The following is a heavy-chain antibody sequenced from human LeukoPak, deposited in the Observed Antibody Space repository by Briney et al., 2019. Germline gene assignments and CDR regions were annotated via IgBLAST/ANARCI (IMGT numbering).Heavy chain of an antibody. D-gene: IGHD1-26*01. CDR3: AAPGWELRGLGAFDI. J-gene: IGHJ3*02. V-gene: IGHV3-7*03. CDR2: IKKDGSEK. CDR1: GFTFSSHW. Sequence: QTGGSLRLSCAASGFTFSSHWMSWVRQAPGKGVEWVANIKKDGSEKYYVDAVKGRFTISRDNAKTSLYLQMNSLRAEDTAVYYCAAPGWELRGLGAFDIWGQGTMVTVSS.